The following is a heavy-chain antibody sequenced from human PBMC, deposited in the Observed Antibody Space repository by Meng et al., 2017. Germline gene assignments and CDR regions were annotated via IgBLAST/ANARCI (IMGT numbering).Heavy chain of an antibody. D-gene: IGHD5-18*01. V-gene: IGHV3-15*01. Sequence: EVQLVESGGGLVKPGWSLRLSCAASGFTFSNAWMSWVRQAPGKGLEWVGRIKSKTDGGTTDYAAPVKGRFTISRDDSKNTLYLQMNSLKTEDTAVYYCTLDTAMVTIDYWGQGTLVTVSS. CDR3: TLDTAMVTIDY. CDR1: GFTFSNAW. CDR2: IKSKTDGGTT. J-gene: IGHJ4*02.